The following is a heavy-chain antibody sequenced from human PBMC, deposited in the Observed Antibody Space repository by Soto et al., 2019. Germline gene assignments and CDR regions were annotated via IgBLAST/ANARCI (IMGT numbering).Heavy chain of an antibody. V-gene: IGHV3-23*01. Sequence: GGSLRLSCAASGFTFSSYAMSWVRQAPGKGLEWVSAISGSGGSTYYADSVKGRFTISRDNSKNTLYLQMNSLRAEDTAVYYCAKDGGYCSGGSCYLSPGSSAFDIWGQGTMVTVSS. CDR2: ISGSGGST. CDR3: AKDGGYCSGGSCYLSPGSSAFDI. CDR1: GFTFSSYA. D-gene: IGHD2-15*01. J-gene: IGHJ3*02.